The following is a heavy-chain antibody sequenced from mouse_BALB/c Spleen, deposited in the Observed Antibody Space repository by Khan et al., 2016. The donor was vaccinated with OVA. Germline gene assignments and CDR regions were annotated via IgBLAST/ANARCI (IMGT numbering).Heavy chain of an antibody. Sequence: EVQLQESGPSLVKPSQTLSLTCSVTGDSITSGYCCWIRKFPGNKLEYMGYILYSGSTYYNPSPKSRLTITRHTSQNQYYLQLNSVTTEDTATYCCARSTDRYAFAYWGQGTLVTVSA. V-gene: IGHV3-8*02. CDR1: GDSITSGY. CDR3: ARSTDRYAFAY. CDR2: ILYSGST. J-gene: IGHJ3*01. D-gene: IGHD2-14*01.